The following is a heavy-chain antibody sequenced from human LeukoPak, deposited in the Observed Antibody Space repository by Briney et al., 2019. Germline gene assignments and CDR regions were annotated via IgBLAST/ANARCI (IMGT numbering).Heavy chain of an antibody. V-gene: IGHV3-11*01. CDR1: GFTFSDYY. CDR3: AGGYYDFWSGQREFDY. D-gene: IGHD3-3*01. CDR2: ISSSGSTI. Sequence: GGSLRLSCAASGFTFSDYYMSWIRQAPGKGLEWVSYISSSGSTIYYADSVKGRFTISRDNAKNSLYLQMNSLRAEDTAVYYCAGGYYDFWSGQREFDYWGQGTLVTVSS. J-gene: IGHJ4*02.